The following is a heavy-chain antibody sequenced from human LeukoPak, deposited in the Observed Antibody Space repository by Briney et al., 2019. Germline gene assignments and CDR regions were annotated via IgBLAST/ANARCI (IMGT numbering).Heavy chain of an antibody. J-gene: IGHJ5*02. D-gene: IGHD6-13*01. V-gene: IGHV4-39*07. CDR1: GGSISSGSYY. CDR2: INHSGST. Sequence: SETLSLTCTVSGGSISSGSYYWSWIRQPPGKGLEWIGEINHSGSTNYNPSLKSRVTISVDTSKNQFSLKLSSVTAADTAVYYCARAAAAGGGWFDPWGQGTLVTVSS. CDR3: ARAAAAGGGWFDP.